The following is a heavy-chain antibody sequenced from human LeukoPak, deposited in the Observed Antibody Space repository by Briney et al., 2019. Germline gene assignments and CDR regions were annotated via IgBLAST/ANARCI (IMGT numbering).Heavy chain of an antibody. D-gene: IGHD3-10*01. CDR2: ISSSSSYI. Sequence: GGSLRLSCAASGFTFSSYSMNWVRQAPGKGLEWVSSISSSSSYIYYADSVKGRFTISRDNAKNSLYLQMNSLRAEDTALYYCAKGEGYYGSGSYPSWGQGTLVTVSS. CDR1: GFTFSSYS. J-gene: IGHJ4*02. CDR3: AKGEGYYGSGSYPS. V-gene: IGHV3-21*04.